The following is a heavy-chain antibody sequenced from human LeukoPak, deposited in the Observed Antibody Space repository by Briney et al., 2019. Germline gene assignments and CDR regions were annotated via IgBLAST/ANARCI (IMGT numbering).Heavy chain of an antibody. V-gene: IGHV1-24*01. D-gene: IGHD2-8*01. Sequence: GASVKVSCKVSGYTLTELSMHWVRQAPGKGLEWMGGFDPEDGETIYAQKFQGRVTMTEDTSTDTAYMELSSLRSEDTAVYYCATAGTNLARLDAFDIWGQGTMVTVSS. J-gene: IGHJ3*02. CDR2: FDPEDGET. CDR1: GYTLTELS. CDR3: ATAGTNLARLDAFDI.